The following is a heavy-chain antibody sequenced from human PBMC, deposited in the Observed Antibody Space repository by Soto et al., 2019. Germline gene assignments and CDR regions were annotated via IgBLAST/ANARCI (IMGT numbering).Heavy chain of an antibody. D-gene: IGHD3-22*01. V-gene: IGHV3-21*01. Sequence: GGSLRLSCAASGFTFSLYSMIWVRQAPGKGLEWVASITSSSSYIYYEDSLKGRFTISRDNAKNSLFLQLDSLRAEDTAVYFCVRARSTDSRPDYWGQGTLVTVPS. J-gene: IGHJ4*02. CDR3: VRARSTDSRPDY. CDR2: ITSSSSYI. CDR1: GFTFSLYS.